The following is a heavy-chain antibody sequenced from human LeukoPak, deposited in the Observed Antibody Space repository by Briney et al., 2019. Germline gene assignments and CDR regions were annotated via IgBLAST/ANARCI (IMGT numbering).Heavy chain of an antibody. V-gene: IGHV4-34*01. D-gene: IGHD3-22*01. CDR1: GGSFSGDY. CDR3: ARVIDYDISGYYLGY. Sequence: SETLSLTCAVYGGSFSGDYWSWIRQPPGKGLEWIGEINDSGSTSCSPSLKSRVSISVDTSKNQFSLKLSSVTAADTAVYYCARVIDYDISGYYLGYWGQGNRVTVSS. J-gene: IGHJ4*02. CDR2: INDSGST.